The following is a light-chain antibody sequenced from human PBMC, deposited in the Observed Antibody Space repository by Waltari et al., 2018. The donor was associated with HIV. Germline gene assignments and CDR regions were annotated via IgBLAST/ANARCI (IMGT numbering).Light chain of an antibody. V-gene: IGLV2-14*01. J-gene: IGLJ2*01. CDR1: SSTLGPYNY. Sequence: SALPKPPPWPGSPGQSIPIPGTGTSSTLGPYNYVSWYQQHPGKAPKLMIYEVTNRPSGVSDRFSGSKSGNTASLTISGLQAEDEADYYCSSYTSSSTLGVFGGGTKLTVL. CDR3: SSYTSSSTLGV. CDR2: EVT.